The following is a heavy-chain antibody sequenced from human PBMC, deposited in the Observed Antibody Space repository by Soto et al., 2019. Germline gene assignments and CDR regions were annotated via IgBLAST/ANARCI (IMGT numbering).Heavy chain of an antibody. CDR3: ARDQQLETRSVDY. V-gene: IGHV3-66*01. CDR2: IYSGGST. D-gene: IGHD6-13*01. CDR1: GFTVSSNY. J-gene: IGHJ4*02. Sequence: EVPLVESGGGLVQPGGSLRLSCAASGFTVSSNYMSWVRQAPGKGLEWVSVIYSGGSTYYADSVKGRFTISRDNSKNTLYLQMNSLRAEDTAVYYCARDQQLETRSVDYWGQGTLVTVSS.